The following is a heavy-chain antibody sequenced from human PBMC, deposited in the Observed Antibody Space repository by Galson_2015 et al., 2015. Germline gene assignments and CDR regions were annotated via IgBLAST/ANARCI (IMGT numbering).Heavy chain of an antibody. D-gene: IGHD4-17*01. J-gene: IGHJ3*02. V-gene: IGHV4-59*01. CDR3: ARGYGDYVGHDAFDI. Sequence: ETLSLTCTVSGGSISSYYWSWIRQPPGKGLEWIGNIYYSGSTNYNPSLKSRVTISVDTSKNQFSLKLSSVTAADTAVYYCARGYGDYVGHDAFDIWGQGTMVTVSS. CDR1: GGSISSYY. CDR2: IYYSGST.